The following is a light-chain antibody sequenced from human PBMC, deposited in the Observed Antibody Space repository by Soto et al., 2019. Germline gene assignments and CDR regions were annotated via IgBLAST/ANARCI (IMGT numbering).Light chain of an antibody. CDR2: EVN. J-gene: IGLJ1*01. Sequence: QSALTQPASVSGSPGQSITISCTGTSSDVGDYNYVSWYQQHPDKAPKLLIYEVNNRPSGVSNRFSGSKSGNTASLTISGLQAEDEADYYCSSYTSSSTLVFGAGTKVTVL. V-gene: IGLV2-14*01. CDR1: SSDVGDYNY. CDR3: SSYTSSSTLV.